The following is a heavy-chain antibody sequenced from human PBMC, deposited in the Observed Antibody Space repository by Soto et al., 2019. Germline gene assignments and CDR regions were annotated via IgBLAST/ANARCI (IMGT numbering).Heavy chain of an antibody. J-gene: IGHJ6*02. V-gene: IGHV4-59*01. CDR2: IYYAGGT. Sequence: PSETLSLTCTVYGGFLTGSYWTWIRQPPGRGLEWIGDIYYAGGTFYTPSLNSRVTISVDTSQNQFSLKLISVTAADTAVYYCVRHDAVPKLRNGMGVWGQGTTVTVSS. CDR3: VRHDAVPKLRNGMGV. CDR1: GGFLTGSY.